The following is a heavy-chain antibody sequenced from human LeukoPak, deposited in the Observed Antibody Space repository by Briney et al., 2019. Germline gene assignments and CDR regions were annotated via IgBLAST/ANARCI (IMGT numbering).Heavy chain of an antibody. CDR2: ISWNSGTE. D-gene: IGHD5-18*01. CDR3: AKSFGYSYGDGAFDI. CDR1: GFVFGDYA. V-gene: IGHV3-9*01. Sequence: GGSLRLFCAASGFVFGDYAMQWVRPTSGEGLGWVLGISWNSGTEGYADSVKGRFTISRDNAKNSLYLQMNSLRAEDTALYYCAKSFGYSYGDGAFDIWGQGTMVTVSS. J-gene: IGHJ3*02.